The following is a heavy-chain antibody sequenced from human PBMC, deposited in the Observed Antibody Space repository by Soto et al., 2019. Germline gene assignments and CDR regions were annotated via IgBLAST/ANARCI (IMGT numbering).Heavy chain of an antibody. CDR1: DGSIISSPYS. CDR2: IYYRGST. J-gene: IGHJ6*02. Sequence: SETVSLTCTVSDGSIISSPYSWGSIRQPPGKGLEWIGSIYYRGSTYYNPSLKSRVTISVDTSKNQFSLKLSSVTAADTAVYYCARAAYYDILTGYYNVGDYYGMDVWGQGTTVT. D-gene: IGHD3-9*01. CDR3: ARAAYYDILTGYYNVGDYYGMDV. V-gene: IGHV4-39*01.